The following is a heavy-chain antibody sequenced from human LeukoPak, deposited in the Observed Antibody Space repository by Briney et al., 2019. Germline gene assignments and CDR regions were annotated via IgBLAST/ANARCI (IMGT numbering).Heavy chain of an antibody. Sequence: GASVKVSCKASGGTFSSYAISWVRQAPGQGLEWMGGIIPIFGTANYAQKFQGRVTITADESTSTAYMELSSLRSEDTAVYYCASGDFWSGYYPTRKYPNRVPIYYYGMDVWGQGTTVTVSS. V-gene: IGHV1-69*01. D-gene: IGHD3-3*01. CDR1: GGTFSSYA. CDR3: ASGDFWSGYYPTRKYPNRVPIYYYGMDV. J-gene: IGHJ6*02. CDR2: IIPIFGTA.